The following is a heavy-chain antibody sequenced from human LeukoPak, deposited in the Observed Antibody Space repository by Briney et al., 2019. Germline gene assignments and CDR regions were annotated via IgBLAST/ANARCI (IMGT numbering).Heavy chain of an antibody. D-gene: IGHD1-26*01. V-gene: IGHV3-74*01. CDR2: INTDGSTT. J-gene: IGHJ4*02. Sequence: PGGSLRLSCAASGFTFSDDWIQWVRQAPGKRLVWVSRINTDGSTTTYADSVKGRFTISRDNAKNTLYLQMNSLRVEDTAVSYCARGRGGSYPYWGQGNLVTVSS. CDR1: GFTFSDDW. CDR3: ARGRGGSYPY.